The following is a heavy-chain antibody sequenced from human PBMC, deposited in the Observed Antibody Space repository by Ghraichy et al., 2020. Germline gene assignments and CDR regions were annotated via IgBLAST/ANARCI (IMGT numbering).Heavy chain of an antibody. J-gene: IGHJ4*02. CDR1: GGSISGYY. D-gene: IGHD3/OR15-3a*01. CDR3: ARQDGIFGLGFDY. V-gene: IGHV4-59*08. CDR2: ISYNGRT. Sequence: SETLSLTCTVSGGSISGYYWSWIRQPPGKGLEWIGYISYNGRTNYNPSLKSRVTISVDTSKNQFSLKLSSVTAADTALYYCARQDGIFGLGFDYWGQGTLVTVSS.